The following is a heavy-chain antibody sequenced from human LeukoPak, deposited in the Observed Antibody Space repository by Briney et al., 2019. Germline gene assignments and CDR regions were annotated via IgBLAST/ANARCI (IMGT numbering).Heavy chain of an antibody. CDR1: GGSISSYY. V-gene: IGHV4-4*07. J-gene: IGHJ5*02. Sequence: SETLSLTCTVSGGSISSYYWSWIRQPPGKGLEWIGRIYTSGSPNYNPSLKSRVTMSVDTSKNQFSLKLSSVTAADTAVYYCARLGARWLQFLRGWFDPWGQGTLVTVSS. CDR3: ARLGARWLQFLRGWFDP. CDR2: IYTSGSP. D-gene: IGHD5-24*01.